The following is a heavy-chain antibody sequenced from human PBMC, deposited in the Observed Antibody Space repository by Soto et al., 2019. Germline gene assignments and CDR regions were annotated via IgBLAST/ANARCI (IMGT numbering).Heavy chain of an antibody. V-gene: IGHV3-7*05. CDR2: IKQDGSEK. D-gene: IGHD2-2*01. CDR3: AREVVPEGLNYYYYGMDV. J-gene: IGHJ6*02. Sequence: GGSLRLSCAASGFTFSSYWMSWVRQAPGKGLEWVANIKQDGSEKYYVDSVKGRFTTSRDNAKNSLYLQMNSLRAEDTAVYYCAREVVPEGLNYYYYGMDVWGQGTTVTVSS. CDR1: GFTFSSYW.